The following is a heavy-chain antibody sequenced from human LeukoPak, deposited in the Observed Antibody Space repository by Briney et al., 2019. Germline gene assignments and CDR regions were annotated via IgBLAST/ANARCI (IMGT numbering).Heavy chain of an antibody. D-gene: IGHD3-3*01. CDR3: ARDNGVVHGVYYMDV. V-gene: IGHV3-7*01. CDR1: GFTFSNYW. J-gene: IGHJ6*03. CDR2: IRQDGSEK. Sequence: GGSLSLSCAASGFTFSNYWMTWVRQAPGKGRERVADIRQDGSEKLYVQSVGGRFTISRDNAKMSLFLQMDRLRAEDTAVYYCARDNGVVHGVYYMDVWGKGNTVTVS.